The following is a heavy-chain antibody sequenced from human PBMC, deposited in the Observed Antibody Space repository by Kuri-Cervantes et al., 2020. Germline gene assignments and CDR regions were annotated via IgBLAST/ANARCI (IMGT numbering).Heavy chain of an antibody. Sequence: GGSLRLSCAASGFTFSSYWMSWVRQAPGKGLEWVSGISGSGDKIYYADSVKGRFTISRDNSKNTLYLQMNSLRAEDTALYYCAKVRDRIGDYLYGPYYFDWWGQGTLVTVSS. CDR1: GFTFSSYW. J-gene: IGHJ4*02. CDR3: AKVRDRIGDYLYGPYYFDW. D-gene: IGHD4-17*01. CDR2: ISGSGDKI. V-gene: IGHV3-23*01.